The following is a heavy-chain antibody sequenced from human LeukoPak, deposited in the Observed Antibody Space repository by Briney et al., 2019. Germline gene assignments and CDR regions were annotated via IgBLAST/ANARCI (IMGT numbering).Heavy chain of an antibody. CDR2: IGTSGGTT. Sequence: GGSLRLSCAASGFAFSTYVMSWVRQAPGKGLDWVSAIGTSGGTTYYADSVKGRFTISRDNSKDTLYLQMNSLRAEDTAVYYCAKGLGGSGFDYWGQGTLVTVSS. J-gene: IGHJ4*02. CDR3: AKGLGGSGFDY. V-gene: IGHV3-23*01. CDR1: GFAFSTYV. D-gene: IGHD3-16*01.